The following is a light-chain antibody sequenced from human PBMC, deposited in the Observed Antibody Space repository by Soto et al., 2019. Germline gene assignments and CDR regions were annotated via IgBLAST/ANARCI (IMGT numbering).Light chain of an antibody. CDR1: QSISSW. Sequence: DMQMTQSPSTLSASVGDRVTITCRASQSISSWLAWYQQKPGKAPKLLIYKASSLESGVTSRFSGSGSGTEFTLTISSLQPDDFATYYCQQYNSYSWTFGQGTKVEIK. CDR3: QQYNSYSWT. V-gene: IGKV1-5*03. J-gene: IGKJ1*01. CDR2: KAS.